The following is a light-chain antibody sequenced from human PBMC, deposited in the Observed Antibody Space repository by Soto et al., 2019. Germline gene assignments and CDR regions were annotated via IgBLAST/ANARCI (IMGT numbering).Light chain of an antibody. CDR1: QSVSRSY. CDR2: GAS. Sequence: IVLTQSPGTLSLSPGERATLSCRASQSVSRSYLAWYQQKPGQAPRLLIYGASNRATGIPDRFSGSGSGTDFTLTINRLEPEDFAVYHCQQYGISSYTFGQGTNLEIK. V-gene: IGKV3-20*01. J-gene: IGKJ2*01. CDR3: QQYGISSYT.